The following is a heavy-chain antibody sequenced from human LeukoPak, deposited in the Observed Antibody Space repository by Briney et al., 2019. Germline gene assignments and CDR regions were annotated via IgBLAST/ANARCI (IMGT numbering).Heavy chain of an antibody. V-gene: IGHV3-48*02. CDR2: ISSSSDTI. D-gene: IGHD5-18*01. CDR3: ARDYSRSDTSLANDG. Sequence: QPGGSLRLSCAASGFSFSDHSMNWVRQAPGKGLEWVSYISSSSDTIYYADSVKGRFTISRDNAKNSLYLQMNSLTDEDTAVYYCARDYSRSDTSLANDGWGQGTLVTVSS. J-gene: IGHJ4*02. CDR1: GFSFSDHS.